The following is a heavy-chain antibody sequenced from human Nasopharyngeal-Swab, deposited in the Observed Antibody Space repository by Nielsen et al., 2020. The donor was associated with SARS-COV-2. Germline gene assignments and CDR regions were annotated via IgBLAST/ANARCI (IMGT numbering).Heavy chain of an antibody. CDR3: ARDLGYIRYCSGGSCYQDY. Sequence: ASVNVSCKASGYTFTGYYMHWVRQAPGQGLEWMGRINPNSGGTNYAQKFQGRVTMTRDTSISTAYMELSRLRSDDTAVYYCARDLGYIRYCSGGSCYQDYWGQGTLVTVSS. CDR2: INPNSGGT. CDR1: GYTFTGYY. D-gene: IGHD2-15*01. J-gene: IGHJ4*02. V-gene: IGHV1-2*06.